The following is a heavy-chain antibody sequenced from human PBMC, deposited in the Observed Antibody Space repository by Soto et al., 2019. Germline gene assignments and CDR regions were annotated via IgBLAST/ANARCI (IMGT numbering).Heavy chain of an antibody. Sequence: SETLSLTCTVSSGSISSGDYYWSWIRQPPGKGLEWIGYIYYSGSTYYNPYLKSRVTISVDTSKNQFSLKRSSVTAADTAVYYCASLQGGRNTAMVHYYGMDDWGQGTTVTVSS. D-gene: IGHD5-18*01. J-gene: IGHJ6*02. CDR1: SGSISSGDYY. V-gene: IGHV4-30-4*01. CDR2: IYYSGST. CDR3: ASLQGGRNTAMVHYYGMDD.